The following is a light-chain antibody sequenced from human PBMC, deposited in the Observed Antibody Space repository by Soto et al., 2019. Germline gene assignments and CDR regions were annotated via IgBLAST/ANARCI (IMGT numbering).Light chain of an antibody. Sequence: QSALTQPRSESGSPGQSVTIPCTGTSSDVGSYNYVSWYQQHPGKAPKLMIYEVTERPSGVPYRFSGSKSGNTASLTVSGLQAEDEADFYCSSYAGSNTSVFGGGTKVTVL. CDR1: SSDVGSYNY. CDR2: EVT. J-gene: IGLJ2*01. CDR3: SSYAGSNTSV. V-gene: IGLV2-8*01.